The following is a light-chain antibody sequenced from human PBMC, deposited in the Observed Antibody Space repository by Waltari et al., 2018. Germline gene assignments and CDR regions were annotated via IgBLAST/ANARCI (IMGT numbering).Light chain of an antibody. CDR1: SSDVGSYNY. CDR3: TSYAGAYTV. V-gene: IGLV2-11*01. Sequence: QSALPQPRSVSGSPGQSVTISCTGTSSDVGSYNYVSWYQQHPGKAPKLIIYDVSQRLPGVPDRFSGSKSGNTASLTISGLEADDEADYFCTSYAGAYTVFGGGTKLTVL. CDR2: DVS. J-gene: IGLJ2*01.